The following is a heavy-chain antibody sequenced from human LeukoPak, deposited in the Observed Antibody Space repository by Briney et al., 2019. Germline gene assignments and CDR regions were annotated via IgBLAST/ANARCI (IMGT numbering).Heavy chain of an antibody. CDR2: INPNRSAT. CDR1: GYTFTDYY. J-gene: IGHJ6*02. CDR3: VRVLYTRPFHYGMDV. D-gene: IGHD1-14*01. V-gene: IGHV1-2*02. Sequence: GASVKVSCKASGYTFTDYYLHWVRQAPGQGLEWMGWINPNRSATNFARKFQGRVTLTRDTSITTAYMELTGLRSDDTAGYFCVRVLYTRPFHYGMDVWGQGTTVTISS.